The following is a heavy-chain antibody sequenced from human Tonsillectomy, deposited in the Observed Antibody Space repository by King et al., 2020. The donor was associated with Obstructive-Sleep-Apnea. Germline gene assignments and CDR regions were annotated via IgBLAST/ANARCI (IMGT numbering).Heavy chain of an antibody. CDR2: INPNSGGT. J-gene: IGHJ6*02. V-gene: IGHV1-2*04. CDR1: GYTFTGYY. CDR3: AREDSGRYYEHGLDV. Sequence: VQLVESGAEVKKPGASVKVSCKASGYTFTGYYIHWVRQAPGQGLEWMGWINPNSGGTHYAQKFQGCVTMTRDTSISTAYMELRRLRSDDTAVYYCAREDSGRYYEHGLDVWGPGTTVNVSS. D-gene: IGHD3-16*01.